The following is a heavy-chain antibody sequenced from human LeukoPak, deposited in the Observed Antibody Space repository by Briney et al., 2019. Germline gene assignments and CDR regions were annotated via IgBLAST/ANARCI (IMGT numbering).Heavy chain of an antibody. V-gene: IGHV4-34*01. CDR3: ARELGNSGYDSEPISGFDY. J-gene: IGHJ4*02. CDR2: INHSGST. CDR1: GGSFSGHY. D-gene: IGHD5-12*01. Sequence: ASETLSLTCAVYGGSFSGHYWSWIRQPPGKGLEWIGEINHSGSTNYNPSLKSRVTISVDTSKNQFSLKLSSVTAADTAVYYCARELGNSGYDSEPISGFDYWGQGTLVTVSS.